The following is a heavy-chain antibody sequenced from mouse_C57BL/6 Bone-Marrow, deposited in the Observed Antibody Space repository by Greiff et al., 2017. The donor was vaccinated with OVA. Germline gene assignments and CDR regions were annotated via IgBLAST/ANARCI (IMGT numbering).Heavy chain of an antibody. CDR2: IYPGSGST. D-gene: IGHD2-2*01. CDR3: APGYPTWFAY. J-gene: IGHJ3*01. Sequence: VQLQESGAELVKPGASVKMSCKASGYTFTSYWITWVKQRPGQGLEWIGDIYPGSGSTNYNEKFKSKATLTVDTSSSTAYMQLSSLTSEDSAVYYCAPGYPTWFAYWGQGTLVTVSA. CDR1: GYTFTSYW. V-gene: IGHV1-55*01.